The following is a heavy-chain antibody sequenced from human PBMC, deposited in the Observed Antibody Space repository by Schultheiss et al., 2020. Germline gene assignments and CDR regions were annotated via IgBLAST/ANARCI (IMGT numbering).Heavy chain of an antibody. CDR2: IGTAGDT. D-gene: IGHD1-7*01. J-gene: IGHJ6*03. Sequence: WGSLRLSCAASGFTFSSYDMHWVRQATGKGLEWVSAIGTAGDTYYPGSVKGRFTISRENATNSLYLQMNSLRAEDTAVYYCARVAITGTTERYYYYYYMDVWGKGTTVTVSS. CDR1: GFTFSSYD. CDR3: ARVAITGTTERYYYYYYMDV. V-gene: IGHV3-13*01.